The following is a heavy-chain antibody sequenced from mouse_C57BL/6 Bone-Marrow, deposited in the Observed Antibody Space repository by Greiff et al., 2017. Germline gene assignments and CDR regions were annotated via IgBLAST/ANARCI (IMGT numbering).Heavy chain of an antibody. CDR1: GYTFTSYW. V-gene: IGHV1-55*01. D-gene: IGHD2-5*01. Sequence: QVQLQQPGAELVKPGASVKMSCKASGYTFTSYWIPWVQQRPGPCLEWIGYLYPGVGGTNYNEPFKSQATLTVDTSSSTAYMQRSSLTSEYSAVYYCYYSNYGLTCYCDDWGQGTTLTVSS. J-gene: IGHJ2*01. CDR2: LYPGVGGT. CDR3: YYSNYGLTCYCDD.